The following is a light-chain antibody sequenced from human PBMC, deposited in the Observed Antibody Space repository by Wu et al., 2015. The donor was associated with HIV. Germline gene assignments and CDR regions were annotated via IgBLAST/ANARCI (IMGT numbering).Light chain of an antibody. CDR2: GAS. J-gene: IGKJ3*01. CDR3: QQYYNSPH. Sequence: AIRMTQSPSSLSASTGDRVTITCRASQGIGTSLAWYQQIPGKAPKLLIYGASSLQNGVPSRFSGSGSGTDFALTINCLQSEDFAIYYCQQYYNSPHFGPGTKV. CDR1: QGIGTS. V-gene: IGKV1-8*01.